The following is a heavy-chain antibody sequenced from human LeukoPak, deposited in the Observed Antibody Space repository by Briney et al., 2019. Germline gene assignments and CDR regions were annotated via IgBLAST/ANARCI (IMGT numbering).Heavy chain of an antibody. CDR2: IYYSGST. D-gene: IGHD4-11*01. Sequence: SEALSLACTVSGGSISSSSHYWGWIRQPPGKGLEWFGSIYYSGSTYYNPSLKSRVTISVDTSKHQFSLKLSSVTAADTAVYYCARYIFSIFDYWGQGPLVTVSS. V-gene: IGHV4-39*07. CDR3: ARYIFSIFDY. CDR1: GGSISSSSHY. J-gene: IGHJ4*02.